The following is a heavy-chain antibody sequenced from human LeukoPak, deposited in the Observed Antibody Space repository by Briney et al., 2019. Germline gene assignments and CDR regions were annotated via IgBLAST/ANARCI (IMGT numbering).Heavy chain of an antibody. CDR2: IYSGGST. D-gene: IGHD5-18*01. J-gene: IGHJ4*02. CDR3: AGGDLRYSYGTHPDY. CDR1: GFTFSSYY. V-gene: IGHV3-53*03. Sequence: GGSLRLSCAASGFTFSSYYMSWFRQAPGKGLEWVSIIYSGGSTFYADSVKGRFTISRDNAKNSLYLQMNSLRAEDTAVYYCAGGDLRYSYGTHPDYWGQGTLVTVSS.